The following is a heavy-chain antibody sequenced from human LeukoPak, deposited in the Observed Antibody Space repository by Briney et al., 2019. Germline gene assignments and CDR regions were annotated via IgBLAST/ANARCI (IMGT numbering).Heavy chain of an antibody. CDR3: AKQVSFGGTMFGDDY. V-gene: IGHV3-23*01. Sequence: AGGSLRLSCAASGFTVSSNYMSWVRQAPGKGMEWVSAISGSGGNTYYADSVKGRFTISRDNSKNTLYVQMNSLRAEDTAVYYCAKQVSFGGTMFGDDYWGQGTLVTVSS. J-gene: IGHJ4*02. D-gene: IGHD3-3*02. CDR2: ISGSGGNT. CDR1: GFTVSSNY.